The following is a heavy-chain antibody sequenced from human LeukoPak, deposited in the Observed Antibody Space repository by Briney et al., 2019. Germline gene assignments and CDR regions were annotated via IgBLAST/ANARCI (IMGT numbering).Heavy chain of an antibody. Sequence: PSQTLSLTCAVSGGSISSGGYSWSWIRQPPGKGLEWIGYIYYSGSTYYNPSLKSRVTISVDTSKNQFSLKLSSVTAADTAVYYCARGGYYGDYDRGALPDYWGQGTLVTVSS. V-gene: IGHV4-30-4*08. CDR2: IYYSGST. CDR1: GGSISSGGYS. J-gene: IGHJ4*02. D-gene: IGHD4-17*01. CDR3: ARGGYYGDYDRGALPDY.